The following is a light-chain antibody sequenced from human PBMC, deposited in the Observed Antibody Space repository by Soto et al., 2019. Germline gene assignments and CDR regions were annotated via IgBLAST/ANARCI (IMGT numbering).Light chain of an antibody. CDR1: QGISIW. Sequence: DIQMTQSPSSLSAYIGDRVTITCRACQGISIWLAWYLQKPDKAPKSLIYAASSLQSGVPSRFSGSGSGTDFTLTISSLQPEDFATYYCQQYKSHPITFGQGTRLEIK. J-gene: IGKJ5*01. V-gene: IGKV1D-16*01. CDR3: QQYKSHPIT. CDR2: AAS.